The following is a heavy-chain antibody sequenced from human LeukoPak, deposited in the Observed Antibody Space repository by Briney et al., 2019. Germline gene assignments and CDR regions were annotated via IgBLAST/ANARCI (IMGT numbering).Heavy chain of an antibody. D-gene: IGHD6-19*01. V-gene: IGHV1-8*01. Sequence: ASVKVSCKASGYTFTSYDINWVRQSTGQGLEWMGWMIPNSGSTGYTQKFQGRVTMTRNTSISTAYMELSSLRSEDTAVYYCARVSGGGWYDYWGQGTLVTVSS. CDR3: ARVSGGGWYDY. J-gene: IGHJ4*02. CDR2: MIPNSGST. CDR1: GYTFTSYD.